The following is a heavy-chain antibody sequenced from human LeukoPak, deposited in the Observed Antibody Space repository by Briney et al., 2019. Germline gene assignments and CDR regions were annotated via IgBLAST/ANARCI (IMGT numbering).Heavy chain of an antibody. Sequence: SLRLTCAASAFTFDDYAMHWDRQAPGKGLEWGSGISWDSGSIGYADSVKGRFTTSRDNIKNSLYLQMNRLRAEDTALYYCAKDNRAERGQWLVTYYYGMDVWGQGTTVTVSS. CDR1: AFTFDDYA. D-gene: IGHD6-19*01. J-gene: IGHJ6*02. V-gene: IGHV3-9*01. CDR2: ISWDSGSI. CDR3: AKDNRAERGQWLVTYYYGMDV.